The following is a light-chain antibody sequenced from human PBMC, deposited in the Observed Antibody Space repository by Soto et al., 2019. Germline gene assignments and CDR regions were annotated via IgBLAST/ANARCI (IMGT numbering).Light chain of an antibody. V-gene: IGLV2-23*01. CDR3: SSYADSTTL. Sequence: QSAQTQPASVSGSPGQSITISCTATSSDFGSYDLVSWYQQYPGKAPKLMIYEDSKRPSGVSNRFSGSKSGRTASLTISGLQADDEADYYCSSYADSTTLFGGGTKLTVL. J-gene: IGLJ2*01. CDR1: SSDFGSYDL. CDR2: EDS.